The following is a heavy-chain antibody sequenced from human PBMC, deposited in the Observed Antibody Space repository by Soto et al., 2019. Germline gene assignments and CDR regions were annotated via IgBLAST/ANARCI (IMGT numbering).Heavy chain of an antibody. V-gene: IGHV4-59*01. CDR3: ARDRAYDYGVNPFDY. CDR2: IYYSGGT. CDR1: GGSIINYY. Sequence: SETLSLTCTVSGGSIINYYWTWIRQPPGKGLEWIGYIYYSGGTNYNPSLKSRVTISVDTSKNQFSLKLSSVTAADTAVYYCARDRAYDYGVNPFDYWGQGTLVTVSS. D-gene: IGHD4-17*01. J-gene: IGHJ4*02.